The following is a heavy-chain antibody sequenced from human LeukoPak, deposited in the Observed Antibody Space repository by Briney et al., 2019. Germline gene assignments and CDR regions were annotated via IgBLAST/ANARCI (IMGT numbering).Heavy chain of an antibody. CDR1: GYTCTSYD. Sequence: GASVKVSCKASGYTCTSYDINWVRQATGQGLEWMGWMNPNSGNTGYAQKFQGRVTITRNTSISTAYMELSSLRSEDTAVYYCASPIAVTTAFDYWGQGTLVTVSS. J-gene: IGHJ4*02. D-gene: IGHD4-17*01. V-gene: IGHV1-8*03. CDR2: MNPNSGNT. CDR3: ASPIAVTTAFDY.